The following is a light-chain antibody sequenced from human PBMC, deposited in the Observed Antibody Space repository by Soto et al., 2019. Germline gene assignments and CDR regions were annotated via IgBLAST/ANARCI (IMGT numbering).Light chain of an antibody. CDR3: QQYNNWPPWT. Sequence: ENVLTQSPGTLALSPRERATPSCRASQSVPSTSLAWYQQKPGQAPRLLMYGASSRATGIPARFSGSGSGTEFTLTISSLQSEDFAVYYCQQYNNWPPWTFGQGTKGDIK. V-gene: IGKV3-15*01. CDR2: GAS. CDR1: QSVPST. J-gene: IGKJ1*01.